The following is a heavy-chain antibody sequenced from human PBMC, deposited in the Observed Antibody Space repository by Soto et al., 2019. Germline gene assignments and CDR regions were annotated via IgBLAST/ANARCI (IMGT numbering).Heavy chain of an antibody. CDR1: GIIVRTNH. CDR3: ASHGGGDFVSGSDSNWFDP. D-gene: IGHD2-21*02. CDR2: IYSGGST. J-gene: IGHJ5*02. Sequence: QLLQSGGGLVQPGGSLRVSCAASGIIVRTNHFSWVRQAPGKALEWVSVIYSGGSTYYAESVKGRFSVSRDNLNNALYLQMDRLRAEDTAVYYCASHGGGDFVSGSDSNWFDPWGQGALVTVSS. V-gene: IGHV3-66*04.